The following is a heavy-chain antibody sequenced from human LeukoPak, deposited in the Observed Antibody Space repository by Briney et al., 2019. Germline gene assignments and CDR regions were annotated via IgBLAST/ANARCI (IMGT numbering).Heavy chain of an antibody. CDR2: IYPRDGST. V-gene: IGHV1-46*01. Sequence: ASVKVSCKASGYTFTNNYLHWVRQAPGQGLEWMGMIYPRDGSTSYAQNFQGRVTVARDTSTTTVHMALRGLRSEDTAVYYCARDQEGFDYWGQGTVVTVSS. CDR3: ARDQEGFDY. J-gene: IGHJ4*02. CDR1: GYTFTNNY.